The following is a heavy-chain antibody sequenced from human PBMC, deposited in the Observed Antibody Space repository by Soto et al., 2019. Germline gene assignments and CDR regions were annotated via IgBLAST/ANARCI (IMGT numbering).Heavy chain of an antibody. CDR3: ATHPPYGPLDH. J-gene: IGHJ4*02. V-gene: IGHV4-39*01. Sequence: QLQLQESGPGLVKPSETLSLTCTVSGGSISSSSNHWGWIRQPPGKGLEWIGNIYYIENTYYNPSLKGRGTISVDTSKNQFSLRLTSVTAADTAVYYCATHPPYGPLDHWGQGTLVTVSS. CDR1: GGSISSSSNH. D-gene: IGHD4-17*01. CDR2: IYYIENT.